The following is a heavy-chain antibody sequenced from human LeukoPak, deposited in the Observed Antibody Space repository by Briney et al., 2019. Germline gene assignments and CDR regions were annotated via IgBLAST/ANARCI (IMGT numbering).Heavy chain of an antibody. J-gene: IGHJ6*03. CDR2: ISSGSINI. CDR3: AKDLVGYCTNGVCRYYYYYMDV. Sequence: GGSLRLSCAASGFTFSSYSMNWVRQAPGKGLEWVSSISSGSINIYYADSVKGRFTISRDSAKSSLYLQMNSLRAEDTAVYYCAKDLVGYCTNGVCRYYYYYMDVWGKGTTVTVSS. V-gene: IGHV3-48*04. D-gene: IGHD2-8*01. CDR1: GFTFSSYS.